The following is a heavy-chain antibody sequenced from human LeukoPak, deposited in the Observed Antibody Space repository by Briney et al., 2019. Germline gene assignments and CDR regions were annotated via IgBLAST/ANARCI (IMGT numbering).Heavy chain of an antibody. D-gene: IGHD2-15*01. CDR3: ARLGVGVTFDY. J-gene: IGHJ4*02. Sequence: GASLKISGQRSGSLFTSYWIGGVRQLPGKGLEWMGNIYPGDFDTRYSPSFQGQATISADKSISTAYLQWSSLKASDTAMYYCARLGVGVTFDYGGQGTLVTVSS. CDR1: GSLFTSYW. V-gene: IGHV5-51*01. CDR2: IYPGDFDT.